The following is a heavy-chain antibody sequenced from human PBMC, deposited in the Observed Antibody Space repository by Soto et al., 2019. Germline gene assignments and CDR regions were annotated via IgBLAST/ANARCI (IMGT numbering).Heavy chain of an antibody. D-gene: IGHD6-13*01. CDR1: VGSISSYY. CDR3: ARDRFRAAAGCFDY. Sequence: PSETLSLTCTVSVGSISSYYWSWIRQPPGKGLEWIGYIYYSGSTNYNPSLKSRVTISVDASKNRFSLKLTSVTAADTAVYYCARDRFRAAAGCFDYWGLGTLVNVSS. CDR2: IYYSGST. V-gene: IGHV4-59*01. J-gene: IGHJ4*02.